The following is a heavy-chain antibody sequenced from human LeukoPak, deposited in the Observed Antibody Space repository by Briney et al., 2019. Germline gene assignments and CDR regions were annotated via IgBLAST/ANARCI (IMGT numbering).Heavy chain of an antibody. CDR2: IYPGDSDT. J-gene: IGHJ3*02. CDR1: GYSFTSYW. D-gene: IGHD4-23*01. V-gene: IGHV5-51*01. Sequence: GESLKISCKGSGYSFTSYWIGWVRQMPGKGLEWMGIIYPGDSDTRYSPSFQAQVTISADKSISTAYLQWSSLKASDTAMYYCAKLRGYPDDAFDIWGQGTMVTVSS. CDR3: AKLRGYPDDAFDI.